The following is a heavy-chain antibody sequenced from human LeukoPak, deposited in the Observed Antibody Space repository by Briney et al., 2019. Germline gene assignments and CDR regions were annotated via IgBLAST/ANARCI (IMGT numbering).Heavy chain of an antibody. CDR2: ISYDGSNK. Sequence: GSLRLSCAASGFTFSSYGMHWVRQAPGKGLEWVAVISYDGSNKNYADSVKGRFTISRDNSKNTLYLQMNSLRAEDTAVYYCRGERTVAREAIIYYFDNWGQGTLVTVSS. D-gene: IGHD3-10*01. J-gene: IGHJ4*02. CDR3: RGERTVAREAIIYYFDN. V-gene: IGHV3-30*03. CDR1: GFTFSSYG.